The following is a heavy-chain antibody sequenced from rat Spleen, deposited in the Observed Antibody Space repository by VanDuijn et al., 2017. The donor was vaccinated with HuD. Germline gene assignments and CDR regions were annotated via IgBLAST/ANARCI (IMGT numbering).Heavy chain of an antibody. CDR1: GFSLTSYN. V-gene: IGHV2-41*01. J-gene: IGHJ1*01. D-gene: IGHD1-10*01. CDR3: ARPNNPYWYFDF. Sequence: QVQLKESGPGLVQPSQTLSLTCTVAGFSLTSYNVHWIRQSPGKGLEWMGVIWNIGGTRYNPALKPRLSISKDTSKSQVFLKMNSLQTEDTATYYCARPNNPYWYFDFWGPGTMVTVSS. CDR2: IWNIGGT.